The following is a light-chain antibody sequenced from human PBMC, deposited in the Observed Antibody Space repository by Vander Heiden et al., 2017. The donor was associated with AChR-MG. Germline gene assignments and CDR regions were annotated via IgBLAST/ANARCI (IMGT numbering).Light chain of an antibody. J-gene: IGKJ4*01. CDR2: ETS. CDR3: HQTISTSLT. V-gene: IGKV1-39*01. Sequence: IQMTQSPSSLSASVGDRVTITCRASQTINGHLNWYQQKPGKAPKLLIYETSNLQSGVPSRFSGSGSGTDFTLTIGSLQPEDFATYYCHQTISTSLTFGGGTKVEIK. CDR1: QTINGH.